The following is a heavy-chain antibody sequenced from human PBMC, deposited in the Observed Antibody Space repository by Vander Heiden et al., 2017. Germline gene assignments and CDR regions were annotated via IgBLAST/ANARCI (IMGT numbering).Heavy chain of an antibody. Sequence: QVQLVESGGGVVQPGRSLRLSCAASGFPFSSYGMRWVRQAPGKGLEWVAVISYDGSNKYYADSVKGRFTISRDNSKNTLYLQMNSLRAEDTAVYYCAREYSSSWAGYYYGMDVWGQGTTVTVSS. CDR3: AREYSSSWAGYYYGMDV. CDR1: GFPFSSYG. D-gene: IGHD6-13*01. V-gene: IGHV3-30*03. CDR2: ISYDGSNK. J-gene: IGHJ6*02.